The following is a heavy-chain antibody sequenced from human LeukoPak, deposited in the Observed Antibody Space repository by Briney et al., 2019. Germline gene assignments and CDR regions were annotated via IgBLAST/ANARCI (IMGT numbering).Heavy chain of an antibody. J-gene: IGHJ4*02. CDR3: ARIDGSYYDGEP. CDR1: GFTFSSYE. CDR2: ISSSGSTI. V-gene: IGHV3-48*03. D-gene: IGHD1-26*01. Sequence: GGSLRLSCAASGFTFSSYEMNWIRQAPGKGLEWVSYISSSGSTIYYAESVKGRFTISRDNAKNSLYLQMNSLRAEDTAVYYCARIDGSYYDGEPWGQGTLVTVSS.